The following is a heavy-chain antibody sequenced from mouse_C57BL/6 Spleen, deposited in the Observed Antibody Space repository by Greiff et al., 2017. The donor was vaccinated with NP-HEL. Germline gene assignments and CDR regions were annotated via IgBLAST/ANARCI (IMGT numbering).Heavy chain of an antibody. CDR2: IRNKANNHAT. CDR1: GFTFSDAW. D-gene: IGHD1-1*01. Sequence: EVKVEESGGGLVQPGGSMKLSCAASGFTFSDAWMDWVRQSPEKGLEWVAEIRNKANNHATYYAESVKGRFTISRDDSKSSVYLQMNSLRAEDTGIYYCTRQGYYGSSLFDYWGQGTTLTVSS. J-gene: IGHJ2*01. V-gene: IGHV6-6*01. CDR3: TRQGYYGSSLFDY.